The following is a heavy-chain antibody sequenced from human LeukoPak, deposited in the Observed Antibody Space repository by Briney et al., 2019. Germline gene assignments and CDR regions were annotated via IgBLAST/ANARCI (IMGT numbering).Heavy chain of an antibody. CDR2: INPNSGGT. V-gene: IGHV1-2*02. Sequence: ASVKVSCKASGYTFTGYYMHWVLQAPGQGLEWMGWINPNSGGTNYAQKFQGRVTMTRDTSISTAYMELSRLRSDDTAVYYCAREDCSSTCCHGGFDYWGQGTLVTVSS. CDR1: GYTFTGYY. J-gene: IGHJ4*02. D-gene: IGHD2-2*01. CDR3: AREDCSSTCCHGGFDY.